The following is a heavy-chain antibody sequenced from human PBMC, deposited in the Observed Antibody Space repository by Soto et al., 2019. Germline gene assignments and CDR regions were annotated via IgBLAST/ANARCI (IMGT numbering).Heavy chain of an antibody. D-gene: IGHD3-3*01. CDR2: IWYDGSNK. CDR1: GFTFSSYG. J-gene: IGHJ6*02. Sequence: GGSLRLSCAASGFTFSSYGMHWVRQAPGKGLEWVAVIWYDGSNKYYADSVKGRFTISRDNSKNTLYLQMNSLRAEDTVVYYCARESVYYDFWSGYYTGLGIDHYYYYYGMDVWGQGTTVTVSS. CDR3: ARESVYYDFWSGYYTGLGIDHYYYYYGMDV. V-gene: IGHV3-33*01.